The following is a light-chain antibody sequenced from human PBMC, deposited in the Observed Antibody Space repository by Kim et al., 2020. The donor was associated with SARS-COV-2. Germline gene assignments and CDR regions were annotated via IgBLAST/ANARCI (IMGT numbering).Light chain of an antibody. CDR2: EVT. CDR3: CAYAGFSTLV. J-gene: IGLJ1*01. V-gene: IGLV2-8*01. Sequence: QSVTITCTGTSSDIGEYAFVSWYQQHPGPVPKLMIYEVTKRPSGVPDRFSGSKSGNTASLTVSGLQAEDEAQYYCCAYAGFSTLVFGTGTKVTVL. CDR1: SSDIGEYAF.